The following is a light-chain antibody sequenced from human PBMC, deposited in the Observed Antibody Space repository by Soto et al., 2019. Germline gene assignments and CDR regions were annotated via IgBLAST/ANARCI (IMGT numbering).Light chain of an antibody. V-gene: IGKV1-5*03. CDR3: QQYNSDST. CDR2: RAS. J-gene: IGKJ1*01. CDR1: QNINNW. Sequence: DIQMTQSPSTLSASVGDRVTITCRASQNINNWLAWYQQKPGKAPKLLIYRASSLENGVPSRFSGRGSWTDFIFTITSLQPDYFATYYYQQYNSDSTFDQGTKVEIK.